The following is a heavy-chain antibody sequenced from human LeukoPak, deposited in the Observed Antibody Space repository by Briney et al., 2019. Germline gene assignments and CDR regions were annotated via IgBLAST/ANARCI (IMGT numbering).Heavy chain of an antibody. CDR1: GFTFDDYA. J-gene: IGHJ4*02. V-gene: IGHV3-9*01. Sequence: GRSLRLSCAASGFTFDDYAMHWVRQAPGKGLEWVSGISWNSGSIGYADSVKGRFTISRDNAKNSLYLQMNSLRAEDTALYYCAKSERWELLGFGFDYWGQGTLVTVSS. D-gene: IGHD1-26*01. CDR3: AKSERWELLGFGFDY. CDR2: ISWNSGSI.